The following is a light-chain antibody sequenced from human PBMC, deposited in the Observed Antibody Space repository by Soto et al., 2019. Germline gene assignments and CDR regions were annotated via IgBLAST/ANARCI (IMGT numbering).Light chain of an antibody. CDR2: GVS. V-gene: IGKV3-20*01. J-gene: IGKJ3*01. Sequence: EIVLTQSPGALSLSPGERATLSCRASQSVSSSYLAWYQQKPGQAPRLLIYGVSSRATGIPDRFSGSGSGTDFTLTISRLEPEDFAVYYCQQYGSSPLTFGPGIKVDI. CDR3: QQYGSSPLT. CDR1: QSVSSSY.